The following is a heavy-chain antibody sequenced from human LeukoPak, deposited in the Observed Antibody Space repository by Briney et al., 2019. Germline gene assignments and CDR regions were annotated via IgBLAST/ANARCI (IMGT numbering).Heavy chain of an antibody. CDR2: IYSSGST. V-gene: IGHV4-30-4*01. Sequence: PSETLSLTCTVSGGSISSGDYYWSWIRQPPGKGLEWIGYIYSSGSTYYNPSLKSRVTISVDTSKNQFSLKLSSVTAADTAVYYCARDGNAMVRGYAFEIWGQGTMVTVSS. CDR1: GGSISSGDYY. D-gene: IGHD3-10*01. J-gene: IGHJ3*02. CDR3: ARDGNAMVRGYAFEI.